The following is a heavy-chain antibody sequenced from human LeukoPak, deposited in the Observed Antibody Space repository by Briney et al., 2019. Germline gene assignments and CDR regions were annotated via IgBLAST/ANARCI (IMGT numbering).Heavy chain of an antibody. V-gene: IGHV1-2*02. CDR1: GYTFAGYY. CDR2: INPNSGGT. J-gene: IGHJ5*02. CDR3: ARVMVVAAPGFDP. Sequence: ASVKVSCKASGYTFAGYYMHWVRQAPGQGLEWMGWINPNSGGTNYAQKFQGRVTMTRDTSISTAYMELSRLRSDDTAVYYCARVMVVAAPGFDPWGQGTLVTVSS. D-gene: IGHD2-15*01.